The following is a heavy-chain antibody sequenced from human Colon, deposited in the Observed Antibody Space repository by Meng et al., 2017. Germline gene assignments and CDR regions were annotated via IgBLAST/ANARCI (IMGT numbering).Heavy chain of an antibody. V-gene: IGHV1-3*01. CDR2: IYPADGNR. CDR1: GYSFTSYG. Sequence: QVQLVQSGAELKKPGASVKVSCQASGYSFTSYGMHWLRQAPGQRPGWMGWIYPADGNRRYSQKFQDRLTITTDTFARTAYMELSSLRSEDTAMYFCARDERGGPYYFDYWGQGTLVTVSS. CDR3: ARDERGGPYYFDY. J-gene: IGHJ4*02.